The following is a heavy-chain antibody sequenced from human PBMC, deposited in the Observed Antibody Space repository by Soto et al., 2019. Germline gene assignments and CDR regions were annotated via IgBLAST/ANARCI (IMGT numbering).Heavy chain of an antibody. CDR3: AKVGVRLPAAIFFGFFDY. CDR1: GFTFSSYA. D-gene: IGHD2-2*01. J-gene: IGHJ4*02. CDR2: ISGSGGST. V-gene: IGHV3-23*01. Sequence: GGSLRLSCAASGFTFSSYAMSWVRQAPGKGLEWVSAISGSGGSTYYADSVKGRFTISRDNSKNTLYLQMNSLRAEDTAVYYCAKVGVRLPAAIFFGFFDYWGQGTLVTVSS.